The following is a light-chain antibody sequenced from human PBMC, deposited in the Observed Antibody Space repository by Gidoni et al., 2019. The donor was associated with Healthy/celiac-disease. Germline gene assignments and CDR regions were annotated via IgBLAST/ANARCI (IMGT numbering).Light chain of an antibody. V-gene: IGKV4-1*01. J-gene: IGKJ3*01. CDR2: WAS. CDR3: QQYYSTPPEGLT. Sequence: DIVMTQSPDSLAVSLGERATINCKSSQSVLYSSNNKNYLAWYQQKPGQPPKLLIYWASTRESGVPDRFSGSGSGTDFTLTISSLQAEDVAVYYCQQYYSTPPEGLTFGPGTKVDIK. CDR1: QSVLYSSNNKNY.